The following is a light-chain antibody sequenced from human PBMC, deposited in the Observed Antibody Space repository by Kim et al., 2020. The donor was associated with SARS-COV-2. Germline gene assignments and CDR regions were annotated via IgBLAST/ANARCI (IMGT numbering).Light chain of an antibody. CDR1: QSINSW. Sequence: DIQMTQSPSTLSASVGDRVTITCRASQSINSWLAWYQQKPGKAPKLLIYKASSLESGVPSRFSGSGSGTEFTLTISSLQPDDYATYHCQQYNSYPYTFGQGTKLEI. V-gene: IGKV1-5*03. CDR2: KAS. J-gene: IGKJ2*01. CDR3: QQYNSYPYT.